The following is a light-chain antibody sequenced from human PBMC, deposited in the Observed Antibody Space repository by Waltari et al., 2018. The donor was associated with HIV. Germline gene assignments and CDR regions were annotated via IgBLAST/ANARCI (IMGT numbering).Light chain of an antibody. CDR3: QHYRAVPPGT. CDR1: QALSDGY. J-gene: IGKJ1*01. CDR2: AVS. Sequence: IELTQSPGTLSLSPGERATISCRASQALSDGYIAWYRQSPGQAPRLLIFAVSNRATGVPDRISGSGSGTDFTLTISRLEPEDFVIYYCQHYRAVPPGTFGPGTKVEIK. V-gene: IGKV3-20*01.